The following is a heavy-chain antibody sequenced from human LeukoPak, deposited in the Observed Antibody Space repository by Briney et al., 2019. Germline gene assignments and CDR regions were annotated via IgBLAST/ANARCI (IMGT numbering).Heavy chain of an antibody. CDR1: GFRVSSYY. V-gene: IGHV3-53*01. J-gene: IGHJ3*01. D-gene: IGHD3-22*01. Sequence: PGGSLRLSCAASGFRVSSYYMNWVRQAPGRGLEWVSVLYSGGNSHYAGSVKGRFTISRDDYSNELFLQMNSLRVEDTAVYYCARDHDSSGYDAFDLWGQGTMVTVSS. CDR2: LYSGGNS. CDR3: ARDHDSSGYDAFDL.